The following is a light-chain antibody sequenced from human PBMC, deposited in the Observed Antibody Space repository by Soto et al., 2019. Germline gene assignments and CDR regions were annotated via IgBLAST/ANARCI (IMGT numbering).Light chain of an antibody. CDR3: HQRTNWPLT. Sequence: EIVLTQSPPTLSLSPGERATLSCRANQSINHYLAWYQQKPGQAPRLLIYDASNRATGIPARFSGSGSGTHFTLAISSLEPEDFAVYYCHQRTNWPLTFGQGTRLEIK. CDR2: DAS. J-gene: IGKJ5*01. V-gene: IGKV3-11*01. CDR1: QSINHY.